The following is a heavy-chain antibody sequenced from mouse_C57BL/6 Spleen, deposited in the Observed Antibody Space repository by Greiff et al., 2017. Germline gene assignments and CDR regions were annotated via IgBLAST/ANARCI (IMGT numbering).Heavy chain of an antibody. Sequence: QVQLQQSGPELVKPGASVKISCKASGYAFSSSWMNWVKQRPGKGLEWIGRIYPGDGDTNYTEKFKGKATLTVDKSSSTAYMQLSSRTSEDAAVYFYAREGYGGYAMAYWCQGTSVTVSS. CDR2: IYPGDGDT. CDR3: AREGYGGYAMAY. V-gene: IGHV1-82*01. CDR1: GYAFSSSW. D-gene: IGHD2-2*01. J-gene: IGHJ4*01.